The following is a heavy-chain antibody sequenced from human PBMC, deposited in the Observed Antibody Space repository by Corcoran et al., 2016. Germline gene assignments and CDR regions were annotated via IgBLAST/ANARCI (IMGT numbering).Heavy chain of an antibody. Sequence: QVQLVESGGGVVQPGRSLRLSCAASGFTFSSYGMHWVRQAPGKGLEWVAVIWYDGSNKYYADSVKGRFTISRNNSKSTLYLQMNSLRAEDTAVYYCTTSIAAAKETPRDPLYYFDYWGQGTLVTVSS. J-gene: IGHJ4*02. CDR1: GFTFSSYG. CDR3: TTSIAAAKETPRDPLYYFDY. D-gene: IGHD6-13*01. V-gene: IGHV3-33*01. CDR2: IWYDGSNK.